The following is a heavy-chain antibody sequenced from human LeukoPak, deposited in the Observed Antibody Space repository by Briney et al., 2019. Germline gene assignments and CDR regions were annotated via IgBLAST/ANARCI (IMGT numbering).Heavy chain of an antibody. D-gene: IGHD6-13*01. CDR3: ARELQAYSSGWYYYFDS. CDR1: GGSVSSDGYY. J-gene: IGHJ4*02. V-gene: IGHV4-31*03. Sequence: SQTLSLTCTVSGGSVSSDGYYWNWIRQYPGKGLEWIGYIYHSGSPYYNPSLKSRVTISVDTSKTQFSLKLSSVTAADTAVYYCARELQAYSSGWYYYFDSWGQGTLVTVSS. CDR2: IYHSGSP.